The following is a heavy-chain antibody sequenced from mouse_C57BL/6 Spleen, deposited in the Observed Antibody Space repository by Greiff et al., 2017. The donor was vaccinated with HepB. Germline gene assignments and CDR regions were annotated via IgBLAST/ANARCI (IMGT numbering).Heavy chain of an antibody. V-gene: IGHV1-80*01. D-gene: IGHD2-12*01. CDR3: AREAYDERGFAY. Sequence: QVHVKQSGAELVRPGASVKISCKASGYAFSSYWMNWVKQRPGKGLEWIGQIYPGDGDTNYNGKFKGKATLTADKSSSTAYMQLSSLTPEDSAVYFCAREAYDERGFAYWGQGTLVTVSA. CDR1: GYAFSSYW. CDR2: IYPGDGDT. J-gene: IGHJ3*01.